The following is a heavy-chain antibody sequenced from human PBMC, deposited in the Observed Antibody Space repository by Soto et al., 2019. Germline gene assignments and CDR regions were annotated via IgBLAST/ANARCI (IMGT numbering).Heavy chain of an antibody. V-gene: IGHV1-2*02. CDR3: EATTRTIAVAGKGIHYYGMDV. D-gene: IGHD6-19*01. J-gene: IGHJ6*02. Sequence: ASVKVSCKASGYTFTGYYMHWVRQAPGQGLEWMGWINPNSGGTNYAQKFQGRVTMTRDTSISTACMELSRLRSDDTAVYYCEATTRTIAVAGKGIHYYGMDVWGQGTTVTVSS. CDR1: GYTFTGYY. CDR2: INPNSGGT.